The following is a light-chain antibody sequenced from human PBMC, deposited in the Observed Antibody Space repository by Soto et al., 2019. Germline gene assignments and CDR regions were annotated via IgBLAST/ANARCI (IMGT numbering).Light chain of an antibody. J-gene: IGKJ2*01. CDR3: QQYGHPLHT. Sequence: ESVVTQSPGTLSLSPGDRATLSCRASQSGNIYFAWYQQKPGQAPRLLIFNTSRRATGIPDRFSGSGSGTDFTLIISRLEPEDFAMYYCQQYGHPLHTFGHGTKLDIK. CDR2: NTS. V-gene: IGKV3-20*01. CDR1: QSGNIY.